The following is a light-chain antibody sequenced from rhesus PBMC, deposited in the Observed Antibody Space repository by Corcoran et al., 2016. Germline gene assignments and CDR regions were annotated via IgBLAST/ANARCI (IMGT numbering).Light chain of an antibody. Sequence: DIQMTQSPSSLSASVGDRVTITCRASQGISSYLAWYQQKPGKAPKPLIYYASNLESGVPSRFSGSGSGTEFTLPISSLQPEDFATYYCQQYNSDPLTFGGGTKVEIK. CDR3: QQYNSDPLT. CDR1: QGISSY. CDR2: YAS. J-gene: IGKJ4*01. V-gene: IGKV1-37*01.